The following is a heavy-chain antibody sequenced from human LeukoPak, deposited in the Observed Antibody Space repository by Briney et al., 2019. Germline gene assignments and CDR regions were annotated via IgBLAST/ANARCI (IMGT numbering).Heavy chain of an antibody. CDR1: GYTFTGYY. CDR2: INPNSGGT. V-gene: IGHV1-2*02. J-gene: IGHJ4*02. D-gene: IGHD6-13*01. Sequence: GASVKVSCKASGYTFTGYYMHWVRQAPGQGLEWMGWINPNSGGTNYAQKFQGRVTMTRDTSISTAYMELSRLRSDDTAVYYCARDYSSSWSGYPDYWGQGTLVTVSS. CDR3: ARDYSSSWSGYPDY.